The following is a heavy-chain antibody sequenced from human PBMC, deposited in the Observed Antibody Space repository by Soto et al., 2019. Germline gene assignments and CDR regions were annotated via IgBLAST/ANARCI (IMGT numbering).Heavy chain of an antibody. V-gene: IGHV3-23*01. J-gene: IGHJ4*02. CDR3: ARDPNDY. CDR1: GFTFSNYA. Sequence: PGGSLRLSCAASGFTFSNYAMSWVRQSPGKGLEWVSIISGGGDSTLYADSVKGRFTISRENSKNTVSLQMNSLRAEDTAVYYCARDPNDYWGQGTLVTVSS. CDR2: ISGGGDST.